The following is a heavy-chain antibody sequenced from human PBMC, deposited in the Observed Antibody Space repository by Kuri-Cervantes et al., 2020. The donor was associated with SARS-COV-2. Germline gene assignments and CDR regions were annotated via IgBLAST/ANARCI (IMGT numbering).Heavy chain of an antibody. V-gene: IGHV3-38-3*01. CDR1: GFTFSSYG. CDR3: TKTAGSGSYHYYYYYMDV. Sequence: GGSLRLSCAASGFTFSSYGMHWVRQAPGKGLEWVSSISGGSTYYADSGRGRFTISRDNSKNTLHLQMNSLRAEDTAVYYCTKTAGSGSYHYYYYYMDVWGKGTTVTVSS. CDR2: ISGGST. D-gene: IGHD1-26*01. J-gene: IGHJ6*03.